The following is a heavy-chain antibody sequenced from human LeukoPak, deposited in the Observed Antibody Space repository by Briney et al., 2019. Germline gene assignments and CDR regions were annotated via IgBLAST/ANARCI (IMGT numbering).Heavy chain of an antibody. Sequence: GGSLRLSCAASGFTFDDYAMPWVRHAPGKGLEWVSGISWNSGSIGYADSVKGRFTISRDNAKNSLYLQMNSLRAEDTALYYCAKAAAPGIAVATADYWGQGTLVTVSS. J-gene: IGHJ4*02. CDR1: GFTFDDYA. V-gene: IGHV3-9*01. CDR3: AKAAAPGIAVATADY. D-gene: IGHD6-19*01. CDR2: ISWNSGSI.